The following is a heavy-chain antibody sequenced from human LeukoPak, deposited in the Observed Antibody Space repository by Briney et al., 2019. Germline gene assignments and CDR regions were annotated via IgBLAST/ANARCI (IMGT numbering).Heavy chain of an antibody. J-gene: IGHJ4*02. CDR3: ARTNSSSWTGFDY. D-gene: IGHD6-13*01. V-gene: IGHV2-70*04. Sequence: SGPALVKPTRTLTLTCTFSGFSLSTNGMRVSWIRQPPGKALEWLARIDWDDDKFYSTSLKTRLTISKDTSKNQVVLTMTNMDPVDTATYYCARTNSSSWTGFDYWGQGTLVTVSS. CDR1: GFSLSTNGMR. CDR2: IDWDDDK.